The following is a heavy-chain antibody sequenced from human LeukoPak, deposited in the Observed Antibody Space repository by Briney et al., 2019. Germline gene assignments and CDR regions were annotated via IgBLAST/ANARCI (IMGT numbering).Heavy chain of an antibody. D-gene: IGHD5-18*01. Sequence: SVKVSCKASGGTFSSYAISWVRQTPGQGLEWMGGIIPIFGTANYAQKFQGRVTITADESTSTAYMELSSLRSEDTAVYYCAREDTAMVLVDYWGQGTLVAVSS. V-gene: IGHV1-69*01. CDR3: AREDTAMVLVDY. J-gene: IGHJ4*02. CDR1: GGTFSSYA. CDR2: IIPIFGTA.